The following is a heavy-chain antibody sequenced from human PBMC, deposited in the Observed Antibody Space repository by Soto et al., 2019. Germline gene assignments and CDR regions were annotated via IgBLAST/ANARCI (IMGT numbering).Heavy chain of an antibody. CDR3: ARDPYSGSYYYYYGMDV. Sequence: SVKVSCKASGGTFSSYAISWVRQAPGQGLEWMGGIIPIFGTANYAQKFQGRVTITADESTSTAYMELSSLRSEDTAVYYCARDPYSGSYYYYYGMDVWGQGTTVTVSS. V-gene: IGHV1-69*13. CDR2: IIPIFGTA. D-gene: IGHD1-26*01. CDR1: GGTFSSYA. J-gene: IGHJ6*02.